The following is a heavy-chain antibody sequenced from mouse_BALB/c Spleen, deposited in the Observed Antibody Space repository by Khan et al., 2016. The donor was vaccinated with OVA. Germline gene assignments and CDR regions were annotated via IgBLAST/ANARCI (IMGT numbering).Heavy chain of an antibody. V-gene: IGHV14-1*02. CDR2: IDPENGET. CDR3: ASSGYFAWFTY. J-gene: IGHJ3*01. CDR1: GFNIKDSY. Sequence: VQLQQSGAELVRPGALVKLSCKASGFNIKDSYMHWVKQRPEQGLEWIGWIDPENGETVYDPRFQGKASITSDTSSNTAYLQFSSLTSEDTAVYYCASSGYFAWFTYWGQGTLVTVSA.